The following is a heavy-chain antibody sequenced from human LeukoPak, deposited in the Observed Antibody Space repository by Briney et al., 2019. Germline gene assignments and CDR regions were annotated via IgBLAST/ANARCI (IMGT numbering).Heavy chain of an antibody. J-gene: IGHJ4*02. V-gene: IGHV5-51*01. Sequence: GESLKISCKASGYTFTSYWIGWVRQMPGKGLEWMGNIFPGDSETRYSPSFQGQVTISVDKSISTAYLQWSSLKASDTAMYYCARPTRYCSGGTCYSGGYFDYWGQGTLVTVSS. CDR3: ARPTRYCSGGTCYSGGYFDY. CDR2: IFPGDSET. D-gene: IGHD2-15*01. CDR1: GYTFTSYW.